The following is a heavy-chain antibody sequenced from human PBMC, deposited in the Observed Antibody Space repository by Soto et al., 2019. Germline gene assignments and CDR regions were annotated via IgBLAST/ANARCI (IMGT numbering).Heavy chain of an antibody. CDR1: GYTFSGSA. J-gene: IGHJ2*01. CDR3: TRHAVQYCGGDCYLLPYFDL. CDR2: IRSKANNYAT. D-gene: IGHD2-21*02. Sequence: VQLVESGGGLVQPGGSLKLSCAASGYTFSGSAVHWVRQASGKGLEWVGRIRSKANNYATVYAASVKGRFTISRDDSKNTAYLQMNSLKTEDTAVYYCTRHAVQYCGGDCYLLPYFDLWGRGTLVIVSS. V-gene: IGHV3-73*02.